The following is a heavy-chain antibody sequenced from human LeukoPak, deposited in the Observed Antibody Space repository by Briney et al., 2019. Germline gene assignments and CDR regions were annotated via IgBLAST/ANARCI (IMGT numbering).Heavy chain of an antibody. V-gene: IGHV1-18*01. CDR3: ARESSYDSSGYYYHYFDY. Sequence: GASVKVSCKAPGYTFTSYGISWVRQAPGQGLEWMGWISAHNGNTNYAQKLQGRVTMTTDTSTSTAYMELRSLRSDDTAVYYCARESSYDSSGYYYHYFDYWGQGTLVTVSS. CDR1: GYTFTSYG. D-gene: IGHD3-22*01. CDR2: ISAHNGNT. J-gene: IGHJ4*02.